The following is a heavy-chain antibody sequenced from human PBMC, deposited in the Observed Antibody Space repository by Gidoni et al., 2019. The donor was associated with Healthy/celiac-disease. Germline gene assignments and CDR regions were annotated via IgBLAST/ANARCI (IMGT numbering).Heavy chain of an antibody. J-gene: IGHJ6*02. CDR1: GGSFSGYY. CDR3: ARGLWVVRKNYYYGMDV. Sequence: QVQLQQWGAGLLKPSETLSLTCAVYGGSFSGYYWSWIRPPPGKGLEWIGEINHSGSTNYNPSLKSRVTISVDTSKNQFSLKLSSVTAADTAVYYCARGLWVVRKNYYYGMDVWGQGTTVTVSS. CDR2: INHSGST. V-gene: IGHV4-34*01. D-gene: IGHD2-15*01.